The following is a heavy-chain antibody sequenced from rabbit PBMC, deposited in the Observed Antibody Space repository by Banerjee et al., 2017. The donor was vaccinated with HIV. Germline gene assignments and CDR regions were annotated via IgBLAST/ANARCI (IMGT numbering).Heavy chain of an antibody. CDR1: GFTISSSYW. V-gene: IGHV1S40*01. CDR3: ARGGTSGFAFNL. Sequence: QSLEESRGGLVQPGDSLTLTCKASGFTISSSYWLSRVRQAPGKGLEWIACIYAGSSGNTYYASWAKGRFTISKTSSTTVTLQMTSLTAADTATYFCARGGTSGFAFNLWGPGTLVTVS. J-gene: IGHJ4*01. D-gene: IGHD1-1*01. CDR2: IYAGSSGNT.